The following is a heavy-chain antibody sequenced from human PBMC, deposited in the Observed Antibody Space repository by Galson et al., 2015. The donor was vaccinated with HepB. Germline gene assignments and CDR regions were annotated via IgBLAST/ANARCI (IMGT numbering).Heavy chain of an antibody. J-gene: IGHJ4*02. Sequence: SVKVSCKASGYTFTSYYMHWVRQAPGQGLEWMGIINPSGGSTSYAQKFQGRVTMTRDTSTSTVYMELNSLRDEDTAVYYCARDGDSGLGSDYWGQGTLVTVSS. V-gene: IGHV1-46*01. CDR2: INPSGGST. CDR1: GYTFTSYY. CDR3: ARDGDSGLGSDY. D-gene: IGHD6-19*01.